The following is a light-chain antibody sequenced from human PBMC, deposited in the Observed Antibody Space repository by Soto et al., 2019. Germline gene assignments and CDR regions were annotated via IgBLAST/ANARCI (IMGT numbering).Light chain of an antibody. CDR2: ATS. J-gene: IGKJ1*01. Sequence: DIQMTQSPSSLSASVGDRVTITCRASQSISSYLNWYQQKPGKAPNLLIYATSSLQSGVPSRFSGSGSGTDFTLTIRSLQPEDFATYYCQQSDSTPWTFGQGTKVDIK. CDR3: QQSDSTPWT. V-gene: IGKV1-39*01. CDR1: QSISSY.